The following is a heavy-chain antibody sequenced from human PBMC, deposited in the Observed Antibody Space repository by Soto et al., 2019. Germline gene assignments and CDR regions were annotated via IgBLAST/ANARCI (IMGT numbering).Heavy chain of an antibody. Sequence: ASVKVSCKASGGTFSSYAISWVRQAPGQGLEWMGGIIPIFGTANYAQKFQGRVTITADESTSTAYMELSSLRSEDTAVYYCARDGSPYDILTGYYCFDYWGQGTLVTVSS. D-gene: IGHD3-9*01. V-gene: IGHV1-69*13. J-gene: IGHJ4*02. CDR3: ARDGSPYDILTGYYCFDY. CDR2: IIPIFGTA. CDR1: GGTFSSYA.